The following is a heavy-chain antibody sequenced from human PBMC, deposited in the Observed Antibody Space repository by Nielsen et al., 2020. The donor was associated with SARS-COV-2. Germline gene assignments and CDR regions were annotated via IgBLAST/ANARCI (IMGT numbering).Heavy chain of an antibody. D-gene: IGHD2-21*02. CDR3: AKVVTATRSRIVGYYYYGMDV. Sequence: GESLKISCAASGFTFSSYAMSWVRQAPGKGLEWVSAISGSGGSTYYADSVKGRFTISRDNSKNTLYLQMNSLRAEDTAVYYCAKVVTATRSRIVGYYYYGMDVWGQGTTVTVSS. J-gene: IGHJ6*02. CDR1: GFTFSSYA. V-gene: IGHV3-23*01. CDR2: ISGSGGST.